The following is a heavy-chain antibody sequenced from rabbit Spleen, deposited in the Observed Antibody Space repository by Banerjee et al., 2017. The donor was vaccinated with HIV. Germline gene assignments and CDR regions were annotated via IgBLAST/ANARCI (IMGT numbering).Heavy chain of an antibody. CDR1: GFDFSSYG. CDR2: IDPLFGGT. D-gene: IGHD7-1*01. Sequence: EESGGGLVQPEGSLTLTCKASGFDFSSYGVSWVRQAPGKGLEWIGYIDPLFGGTYYATWVTGRFTISRHNAQNTLYLQLNSLTAADTATYFCVRDEAGYAGYGPYYFNLWGPGTLVTVS. CDR3: VRDEAGYAGYGPYYFNL. V-gene: IGHV1S47*01. J-gene: IGHJ4*01.